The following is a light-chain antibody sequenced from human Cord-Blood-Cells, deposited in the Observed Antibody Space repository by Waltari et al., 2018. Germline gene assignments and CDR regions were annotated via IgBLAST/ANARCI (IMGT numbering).Light chain of an antibody. CDR2: WAY. Sequence: DIVMTQSPDSLAGSLGERVTINCKSSQSVLYSSNNKNYLAWYQQKPGQPPKLLIYWAYTRESGVPDRFSGSGSGTDFTLTISSLQAEDVAVYSCQQYHSPPYTFGQGTKLEIK. CDR3: QQYHSPPYT. CDR1: QSVLYSSNNKNY. J-gene: IGKJ2*01. V-gene: IGKV4-1*01.